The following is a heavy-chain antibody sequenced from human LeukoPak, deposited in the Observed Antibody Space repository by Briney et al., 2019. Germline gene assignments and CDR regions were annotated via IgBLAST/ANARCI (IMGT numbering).Heavy chain of an antibody. CDR1: GGSISSYY. CDR3: ARVYCSSTSCYRLLFDY. D-gene: IGHD2-2*02. Sequence: PSETLSLTCTVSGGSISSYYWSWIRQPAGKGLEWIGRIYTSGSTNYNPSLKSRVTMSVDTSKNQFSLKLSSVAAADTAVYYCARVYCSSTSCYRLLFDYWGQGTLVTVSS. CDR2: IYTSGST. V-gene: IGHV4-4*07. J-gene: IGHJ4*02.